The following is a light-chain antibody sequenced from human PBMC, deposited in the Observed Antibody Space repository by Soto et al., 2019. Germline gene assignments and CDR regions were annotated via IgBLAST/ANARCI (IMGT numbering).Light chain of an antibody. Sequence: IQLTQSPSSLSASVGDRVTITCRASQAISSHLAWYQQKPGKAPKLLVYVASTLQSGVPSRFSGSGSGTDFSLTISGLQPDDFATYYCQQYHRLMYTFGQGTRLEIK. J-gene: IGKJ5*01. CDR1: QAISSH. CDR2: VAS. V-gene: IGKV1-9*01. CDR3: QQYHRLMYT.